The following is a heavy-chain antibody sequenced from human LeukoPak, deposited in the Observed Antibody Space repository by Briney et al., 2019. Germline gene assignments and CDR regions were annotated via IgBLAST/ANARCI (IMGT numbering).Heavy chain of an antibody. CDR1: GGSFSGYY. CDR2: INHSGST. V-gene: IGHV4-34*01. J-gene: IGHJ4*02. CDR3: ARASPGYCSSTSCYSVRGVISTSNDY. Sequence: SETLSLTCAVYGGSFSGYYWSWIRQPPGKGLEWIGEINHSGSTNYNPSLKSRVTISVDTPKNQFSLKLSSVTAADTAVYYCARASPGYCSSTSCYSVRGVISTSNDYWGQGTLVTVSS. D-gene: IGHD2-2*01.